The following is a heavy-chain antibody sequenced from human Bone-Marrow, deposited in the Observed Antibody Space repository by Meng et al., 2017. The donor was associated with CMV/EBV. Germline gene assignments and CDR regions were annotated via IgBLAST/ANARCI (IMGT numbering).Heavy chain of an antibody. Sequence: LSCPFYGVSFRIYSWNGLRQSPGKGLEWIGEINHSGSTNYNPSLKSRVTISVDTSKKQFSLMLTSMTAADTAVFFCARSTYGGFFQHWGQGTLVTVSS. CDR2: INHSGST. CDR1: GVSFRIYS. D-gene: IGHD3-10*01. J-gene: IGHJ1*01. V-gene: IGHV4-34*01. CDR3: ARSTYGGFFQH.